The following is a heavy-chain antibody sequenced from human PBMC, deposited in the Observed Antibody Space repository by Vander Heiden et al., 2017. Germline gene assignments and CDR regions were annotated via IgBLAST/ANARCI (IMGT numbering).Heavy chain of an antibody. Sequence: EVQLVESGGGLVQPGRSLRLSCAASGFTFDAYALHWVRQGPGKGLEWVSGISWNSGSRGYADSVKGRFTISRDNAKNSLYLQMNSLRAEDTALYYCAKDLYYDILTASYGMDVWGQGTTVTVSS. CDR2: ISWNSGSR. V-gene: IGHV3-9*01. CDR1: GFTFDAYA. J-gene: IGHJ6*02. D-gene: IGHD3-9*01. CDR3: AKDLYYDILTASYGMDV.